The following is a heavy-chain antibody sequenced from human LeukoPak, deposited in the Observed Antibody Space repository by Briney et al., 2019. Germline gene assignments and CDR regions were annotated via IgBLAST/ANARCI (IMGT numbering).Heavy chain of an antibody. Sequence: PGGSLRLSCAASGFTVSSDFMTWVRQAPGKGLEWVANIKQDGSEKYYVDSVKGRFTISRGNAKNSLYLQMNSLRAEDTAVYYCARVGRITMVRGVKGSTNSFDYWGQGTLVTVSS. D-gene: IGHD3-10*01. CDR3: ARVGRITMVRGVKGSTNSFDY. CDR2: IKQDGSEK. J-gene: IGHJ4*02. V-gene: IGHV3-7*01. CDR1: GFTVSSDF.